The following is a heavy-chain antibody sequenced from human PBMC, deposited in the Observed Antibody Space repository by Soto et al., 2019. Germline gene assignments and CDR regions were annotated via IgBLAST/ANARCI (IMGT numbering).Heavy chain of an antibody. D-gene: IGHD6-19*01. CDR1: GGSISSSNW. CDR3: ARGGGFNSGWYGLRY. V-gene: IGHV4-4*02. CDR2: VSQSGST. Sequence: QVQLQESGPGLVKPSGTLSLTCAVSGGSISSSNWWSWVRQPPGKGLEWIAEVSQSGSTNYNPSLKRRLTITLDKSKNQFSRNRSAVTAADTAVYFCARGGGFNSGWYGLRYWGQGTLVTVSS. J-gene: IGHJ4*02.